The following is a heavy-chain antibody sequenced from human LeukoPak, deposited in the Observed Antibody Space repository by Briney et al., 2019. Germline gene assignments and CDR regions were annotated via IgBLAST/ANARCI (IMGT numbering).Heavy chain of an antibody. J-gene: IGHJ4*02. CDR1: GFSFSTYA. CDR3: VKGGWLDD. V-gene: IGHV3-23*01. CDR2: FSGSGDST. Sequence: GGSLRLSCAASGFSFSTYAMTWVRQAPGKGLEWVSVFSGSGDSTYYADSVKGRFTISRDNSKNTLYLQMNSLRAEDTALYYCVKGGWLDDWSQGTLVTVSS.